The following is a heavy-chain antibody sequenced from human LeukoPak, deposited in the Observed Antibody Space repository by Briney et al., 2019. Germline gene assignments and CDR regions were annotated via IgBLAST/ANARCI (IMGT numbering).Heavy chain of an antibody. CDR3: ARDLPIAVAGTGGFDY. Sequence: GGSLRLSCAASGFTFSSYGMHWVRQAPGKGLEWVAFIRYDGSNKYYADSVKGRFTISRDNSKNTLYLQMNSLRAEDTAVYYCARDLPIAVAGTGGFDYWGQGTLVTVSS. V-gene: IGHV3-30*02. CDR1: GFTFSSYG. J-gene: IGHJ4*02. D-gene: IGHD6-19*01. CDR2: IRYDGSNK.